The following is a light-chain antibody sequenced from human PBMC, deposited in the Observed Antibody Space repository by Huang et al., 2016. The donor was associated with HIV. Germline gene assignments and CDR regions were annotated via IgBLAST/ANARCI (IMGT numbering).Light chain of an antibody. CDR3: QQYNDWPWT. CDR2: GAN. Sequence: VMTQSPGTLSVSPGERATLSCRASQSVSNEVAWFQQKPGKAPSLLIYGANIRPSGAPAGFSGSGSGTEYNLTISSRQSEDFAIYYCQQYNDWPWTFGQGTKVEIK. CDR1: QSVSNE. V-gene: IGKV3-15*01. J-gene: IGKJ1*01.